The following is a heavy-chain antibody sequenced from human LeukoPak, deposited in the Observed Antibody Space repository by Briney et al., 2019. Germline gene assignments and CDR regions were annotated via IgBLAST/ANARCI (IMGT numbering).Heavy chain of an antibody. J-gene: IGHJ5*02. D-gene: IGHD4-17*01. Sequence: SETLSLTCAVYGGSFSGYYWSWIRQPPGKGLGWIGEINHSGSTNYNPSLKSRVTISVDTSKNQFSLKLSSVTAAHTAVYYCARGRTLYTVTTGLNGIRFDPWGQGTLVTVSS. CDR2: INHSGST. CDR3: ARGRTLYTVTTGLNGIRFDP. CDR1: GGSFSGYY. V-gene: IGHV4-34*01.